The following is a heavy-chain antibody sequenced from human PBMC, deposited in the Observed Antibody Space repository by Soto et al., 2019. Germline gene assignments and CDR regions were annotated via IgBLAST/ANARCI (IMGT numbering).Heavy chain of an antibody. CDR3: ARTRELPIVNWFDP. CDR2: IIPIFGTA. J-gene: IGHJ5*02. CDR1: GGTFSSYA. V-gene: IGHV1-69*13. D-gene: IGHD1-26*01. Sequence: SVKVSCKASGGTFSSYAISWVRQAPGQGLEWMGGIIPIFGTANYAQKFQGRVTITADESTSTAYMELSSLRSEDMAVYYCARTRELPIVNWFDPWGQGTLVTVSS.